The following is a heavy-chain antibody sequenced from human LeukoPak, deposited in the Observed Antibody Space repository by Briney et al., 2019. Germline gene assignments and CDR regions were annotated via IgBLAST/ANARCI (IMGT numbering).Heavy chain of an antibody. CDR1: GFTFSSYA. CDR2: ISGSGDST. J-gene: IGHJ5*02. Sequence: GGSLRLSCAASGFTFSSYAMSWVRQAPGKGLDWVSAISGSGDSTYYADSVKGRFTISRDNSQNTMYLQMNRLRDEDTAIYYCAKDSRSSGWYNWFDPWGQGTLVTVSS. D-gene: IGHD6-19*01. CDR3: AKDSRSSGWYNWFDP. V-gene: IGHV3-23*01.